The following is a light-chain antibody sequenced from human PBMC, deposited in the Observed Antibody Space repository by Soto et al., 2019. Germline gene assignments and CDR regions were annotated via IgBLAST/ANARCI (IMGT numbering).Light chain of an antibody. CDR3: QSYDSSLSGV. CDR1: SSNIGAGYD. J-gene: IGLJ2*01. CDR2: GNS. V-gene: IGLV1-40*01. Sequence: QPVLTQPPSVSGAPGQRVTISCTGSSSNIGAGYDVHWYQQLPGTAPKLLIYGNSNQPSGVPDRFSGSKSGTSASLAITGLQAEDEADYYCQSYDSSLSGVFGGGTKVTVL.